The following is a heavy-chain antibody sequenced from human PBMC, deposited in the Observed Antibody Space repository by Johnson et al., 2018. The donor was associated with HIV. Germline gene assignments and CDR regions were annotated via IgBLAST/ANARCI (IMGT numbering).Heavy chain of an antibody. Sequence: QVQLVESGGGLVQPGGSLRLSCAASGFTFSSYAMHWVRQAPGKGLEWVAVISYDGSNKYFADSVKGRFTISRDNSKNTLYLQINSLRAEDTAVYYCARLRGAFDIWGQGTMVTVSS. V-gene: IGHV3-30*04. CDR2: ISYDGSNK. CDR1: GFTFSSYA. J-gene: IGHJ3*02. CDR3: ARLRGAFDI.